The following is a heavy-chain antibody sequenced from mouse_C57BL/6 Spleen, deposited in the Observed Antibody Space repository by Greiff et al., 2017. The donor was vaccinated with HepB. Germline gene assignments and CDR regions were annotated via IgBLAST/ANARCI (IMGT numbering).Heavy chain of an antibody. CDR2: IYPGDGDT. CDR3: ARWDGYYDY. CDR1: GYAFSSSW. D-gene: IGHD2-3*01. Sequence: VQLQQSGPELVKPGASVKISCKASGYAFSSSWMNWVKQRPGKGLEWIGRIYPGDGDTNYNGKFKGEATLTADKSSSTAYMQLSSLTSEDSAVYFCARWDGYYDYWGQGTTLTVSS. J-gene: IGHJ2*01. V-gene: IGHV1-82*01.